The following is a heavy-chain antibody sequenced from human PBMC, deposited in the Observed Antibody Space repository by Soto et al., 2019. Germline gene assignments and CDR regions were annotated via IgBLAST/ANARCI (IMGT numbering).Heavy chain of an antibody. Sequence: LRLSCAASGFTFSTYAMYWVCQAPGKGLEWVSVISGSGDSTYYADSVKGRFTISRDNSKNTPYLQMNSLRVEDTAVYYCAKGCCSSSPDYYYYAMDVWGQGTTVTVSS. CDR2: ISGSGDST. V-gene: IGHV3-23*01. CDR3: AKGCCSSSPDYYYYAMDV. CDR1: GFTFSTYA. D-gene: IGHD6-6*01. J-gene: IGHJ6*02.